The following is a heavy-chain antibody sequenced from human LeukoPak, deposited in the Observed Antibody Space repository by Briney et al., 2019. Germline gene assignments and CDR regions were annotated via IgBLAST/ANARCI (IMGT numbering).Heavy chain of an antibody. CDR2: INQSGST. V-gene: IGHV4-34*01. CDR3: ARGPSGYYSYFDY. Sequence: SETLSLTCAVYGGFFSGYYWSWIRQPPGKGLEWIGEINQSGSTNYNPSLKSRVTISVDTSKNQFSLKLSSVTAADTAVYYCARGPSGYYSYFDYWGQGTLVTVSS. CDR1: GGFFSGYY. J-gene: IGHJ4*02. D-gene: IGHD3-22*01.